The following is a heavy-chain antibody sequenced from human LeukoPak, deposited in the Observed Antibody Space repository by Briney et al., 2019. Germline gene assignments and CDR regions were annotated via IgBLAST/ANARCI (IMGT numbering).Heavy chain of an antibody. J-gene: IGHJ4*02. CDR1: RLSFNNYA. D-gene: IGHD6-19*01. CDR2: ISHDGSKK. V-gene: IGHV3-30*18. Sequence: GGSLRLSCVVSRLSFNNYAMHWVRQAPGKGLEWVTFISHDGSKKYYADSVKGRFTISRDNSKNTLYPQMNGLRPQDTAMYYCANGQWLVGGSDFDHWGQGTLVTVSS. CDR3: ANGQWLVGGSDFDH.